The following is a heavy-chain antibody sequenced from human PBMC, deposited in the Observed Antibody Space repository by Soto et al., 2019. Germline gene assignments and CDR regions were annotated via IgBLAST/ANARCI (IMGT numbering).Heavy chain of an antibody. Sequence: EVQLVESGGGLVQPGGSLRLSCAASGFTFSSYWMSWFRQAPGKGLEWVANIKQDGSEKYYVDSVKGRFTISRDNAKNSLYLQMNSLRAEDTAVYYCARDAPNSPDIVVVPAAREYGMDVW. V-gene: IGHV3-7*03. CDR2: IKQDGSEK. CDR3: ARDAPNSPDIVVVPAAREYGMDV. CDR1: GFTFSSYW. J-gene: IGHJ6*01. D-gene: IGHD2-2*01.